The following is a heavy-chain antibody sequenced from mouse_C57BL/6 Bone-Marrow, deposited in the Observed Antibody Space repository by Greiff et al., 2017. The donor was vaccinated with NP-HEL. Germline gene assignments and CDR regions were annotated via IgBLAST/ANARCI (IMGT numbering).Heavy chain of an antibody. CDR1: GYTFTTYP. CDR2: FHPYNDDT. CDR3: AIYGSSYYAMDY. V-gene: IGHV1-47*01. D-gene: IGHD1-1*01. Sequence: QVQLKESGAELVKPGASVKMSCKASGYTFTTYPIEWMKQNHGKSLEWIGNFHPYNDDTKYNEKFKGKATLTVEKSSSTVYLELSRLTSDDSAVYYCAIYGSSYYAMDYWGQGTSVTVSS. J-gene: IGHJ4*01.